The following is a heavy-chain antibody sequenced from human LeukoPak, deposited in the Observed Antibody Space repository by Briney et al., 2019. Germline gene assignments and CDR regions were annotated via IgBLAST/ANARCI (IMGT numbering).Heavy chain of an antibody. CDR1: GYWFASCW. CDR3: AKRHSSGLYYFDY. D-gene: IGHD6-19*01. J-gene: IGHJ4*02. Sequence: GESLKISCEGSGYWFASCWIAWVRQMPGKGLELMGIIYPGESDTRYSPSFQGQVTISVDKSISTAYLQWSSLKASDTAMYYCAKRHSSGLYYFDYWGQGTVVTVSS. V-gene: IGHV5-51*01. CDR2: IYPGESDT.